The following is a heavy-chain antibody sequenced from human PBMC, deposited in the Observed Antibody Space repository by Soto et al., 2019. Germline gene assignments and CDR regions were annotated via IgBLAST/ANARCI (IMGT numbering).Heavy chain of an antibody. CDR1: GGSIKTNNW. D-gene: IGHD3-10*01. CDR2: VYHSGSS. CDR3: GRAKLCNTIRCPHSFDT. Sequence: QVQLQESGPGLVNASATLSLTCGVSGGSIKTNNWWSWLRQPPGQGLEWIAEVYHSGSSNYNPSLNSLLSISVDSSKNHFSLRLTSVTAADSAFYYGGRAKLCNTIRCPHSFDTWGQGTLVSVSS. V-gene: IGHV4-4*02. J-gene: IGHJ4*02.